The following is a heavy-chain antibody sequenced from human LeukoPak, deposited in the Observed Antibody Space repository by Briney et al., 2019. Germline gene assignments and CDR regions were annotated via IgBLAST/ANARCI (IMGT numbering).Heavy chain of an antibody. V-gene: IGHV4-59*01. J-gene: IGHJ3*02. CDR2: IYYSGST. Sequence: SETLSLTCTVRGGSISSYYWSWIRQPPGKGLEWSGYIYYSGSTNYNPSLKSRVTISVDTSKNQFSLKLSCVTAADTAVCYCAREWELSRAFDIWGQGTMVTVSS. D-gene: IGHD1-26*01. CDR3: AREWELSRAFDI. CDR1: GGSISSYY.